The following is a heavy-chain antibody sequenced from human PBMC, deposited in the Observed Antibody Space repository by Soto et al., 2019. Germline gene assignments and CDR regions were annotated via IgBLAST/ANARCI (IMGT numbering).Heavy chain of an antibody. CDR1: GYTFTYYT. D-gene: IGHD4-17*01. Sequence: ASVKVSCKASGYTFTYYTVHWVRQAPGQRLEWMGWINPNSGGTNYAQKFQGWVTMTRDTSISTAYMELSRLRSDDTAVYYCARIGLRKGAFDIWGQGTMVTVSS. J-gene: IGHJ3*02. CDR3: ARIGLRKGAFDI. CDR2: INPNSGGT. V-gene: IGHV1-2*04.